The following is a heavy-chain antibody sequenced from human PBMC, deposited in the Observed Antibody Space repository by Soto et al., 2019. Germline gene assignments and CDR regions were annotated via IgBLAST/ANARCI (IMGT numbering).Heavy chain of an antibody. CDR3: ARDVPYYDILTGYELDLDY. CDR1: GFTFSSYG. V-gene: IGHV3-33*01. D-gene: IGHD3-9*01. J-gene: IGHJ4*02. Sequence: QVQLVESGGGVVQPGRSLRLSCAASGFTFSSYGMHWVRQAPGKGLEWVAVIWYDGSNKYYADSVKGRFTISRDNSKNTLYLQVNSLSAEDTAVYYCARDVPYYDILTGYELDLDYWGQGTLVTVSS. CDR2: IWYDGSNK.